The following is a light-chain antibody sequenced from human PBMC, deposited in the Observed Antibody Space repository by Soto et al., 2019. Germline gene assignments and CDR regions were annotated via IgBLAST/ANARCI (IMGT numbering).Light chain of an antibody. CDR2: PAS. CDR1: QTINNY. CDR3: QQYDNLPPVT. Sequence: DIQLTQSPPFLSASVGDRVTVTCRASQTINNYLAWFRKKEGKAPEFLIYPASTLQGGVPSRFSGHGFGINFTLTISSLQPEDIATYYCQQYDNLPPVTFGPGTKVDIK. V-gene: IGKV1-9*01. J-gene: IGKJ3*01.